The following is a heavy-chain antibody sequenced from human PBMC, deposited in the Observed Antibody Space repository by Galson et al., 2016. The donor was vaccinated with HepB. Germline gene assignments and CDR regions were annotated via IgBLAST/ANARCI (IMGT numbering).Heavy chain of an antibody. Sequence: SLRLSSAASGFTFNTYSMNCVRQSPGTGLQWISHIGTTSKSTVYADSVKGRFTIPRDNAKSSLYLQMNSLREEDTALYYCVRDFRSSGTFGCWGQGILVTVSS. V-gene: IGHV3-48*02. CDR3: VRDFRSSGTFGC. D-gene: IGHD3-22*01. CDR2: IGTTSKST. CDR1: GFTFNTYS. J-gene: IGHJ4*02.